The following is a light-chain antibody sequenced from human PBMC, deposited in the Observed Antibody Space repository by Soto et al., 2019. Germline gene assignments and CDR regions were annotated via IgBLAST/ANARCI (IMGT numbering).Light chain of an antibody. V-gene: IGKV1-39*01. CDR3: QQYGNSPIT. J-gene: IGKJ5*01. Sequence: DVQMSLSPSSLSAFVGDRVTITCRASESIDRYLSWYQQKPGKAPKALIYAASTLLSGVPSRFSGSGSGTDFTLTISRLEPEDFAVYYCQQYGNSPITFGQGTRLEIK. CDR1: ESIDRY. CDR2: AAS.